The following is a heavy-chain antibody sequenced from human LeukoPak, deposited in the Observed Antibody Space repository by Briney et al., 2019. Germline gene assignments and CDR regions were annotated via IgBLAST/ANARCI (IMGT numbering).Heavy chain of an antibody. D-gene: IGHD2/OR15-2a*01. CDR1: GFTFSSYG. V-gene: IGHV3-30*02. CDR3: AKHFFADYAESPDY. J-gene: IGHJ4*02. CDR2: IRYDGSNK. Sequence: GGSLRLSCAASGFTFSSYGMHWVRQAPGKGLEWVAFIRYDGSNKYYADSVKGRFTISRDNSKNTLYLQMNSLRAEDTAVYYCAKHFFADYAESPDYWGQGTLVTVSS.